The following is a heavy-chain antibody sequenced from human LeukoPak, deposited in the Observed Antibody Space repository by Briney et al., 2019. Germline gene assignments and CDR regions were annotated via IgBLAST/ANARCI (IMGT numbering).Heavy chain of an antibody. D-gene: IGHD3-22*01. J-gene: IGHJ4*02. CDR3: ARQYYYDSSGYCPIFDY. CDR1: GGSISSSSYY. V-gene: IGHV4-39*01. CDR2: IYYSGST. Sequence: PSETLSLTCTVSGGSISSSSYYWGWIRQPPGKGLEWIRSIYYSGSTYYNPSLKSRVTISVDTSKNQFSLKLSSVTAADTAVYYCARQYYYDSSGYCPIFDYWGQGTLVTVSS.